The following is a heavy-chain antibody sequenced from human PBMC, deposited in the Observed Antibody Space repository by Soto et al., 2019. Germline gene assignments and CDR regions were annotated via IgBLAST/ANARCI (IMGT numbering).Heavy chain of an antibody. CDR2: IIPIFGTA. V-gene: IGHV1-69*01. D-gene: IGHD4-4*01. CDR1: GGTFSSYA. CDR3: ARDDTYSRALNDAFDI. Sequence: QVQLVESGAEVKKPGSSVKVSCKASGGTFSSYAISWVRQAPGQGLEWMGGIIPIFGTANYAQKFQGRVTITADESTSTAYMELSSLRSEDTAVYYCARDDTYSRALNDAFDIWGQGTMVTVSS. J-gene: IGHJ3*02.